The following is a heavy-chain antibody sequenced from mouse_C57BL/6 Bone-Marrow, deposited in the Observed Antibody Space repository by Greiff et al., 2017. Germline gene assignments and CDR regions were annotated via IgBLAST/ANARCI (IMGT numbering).Heavy chain of an antibody. J-gene: IGHJ3*01. V-gene: IGHV1-7*01. CDR1: GYTFTSYW. Sequence: VQLQQSGAELAKPGASVKLSCKASGYTFTSYWMHWVKQRPGQGLEWIGYINPSSGYTNYNQKFKGKSTLTVDKSSSTAYMQLSSLTSEDSAVYYCAREDYYYGSSSWFAYWGQGTLVTVSA. CDR2: INPSSGYT. CDR3: AREDYYYGSSSWFAY. D-gene: IGHD1-1*01.